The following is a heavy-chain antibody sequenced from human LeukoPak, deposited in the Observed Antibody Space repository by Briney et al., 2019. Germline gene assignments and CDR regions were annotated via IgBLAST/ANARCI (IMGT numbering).Heavy chain of an antibody. V-gene: IGHV4-59*11. D-gene: IGHD3-9*01. CDR3: ARYPIYDILTGYSSPSAFDI. J-gene: IGHJ3*02. CDR1: GGSISSHY. Sequence: SETLSLTCTVSGGSISSHYWSWIRQPPGKGLEWIGYIYYSGSTNYNPSLKSRVTISVDTSKNQFSLKLSSVTAADTAVYYCARYPIYDILTGYSSPSAFDIWGQGTMVTVSS. CDR2: IYYSGST.